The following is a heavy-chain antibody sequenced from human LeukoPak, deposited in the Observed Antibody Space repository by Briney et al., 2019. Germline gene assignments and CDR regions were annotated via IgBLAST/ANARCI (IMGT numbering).Heavy chain of an antibody. V-gene: IGHV1-69*13. J-gene: IGHJ4*02. D-gene: IGHD6-19*01. Sequence: GASVKVSCKASGYTFTSYDINWVRQATGQGLEWMGGIIPIFGTANYAQKFQGRVTITADESTSTAYMELSSLRSEDTAVYYCARGVAVLGAYYFDYWGQGTLVTVSS. CDR1: GYTFTSYD. CDR2: IIPIFGTA. CDR3: ARGVAVLGAYYFDY.